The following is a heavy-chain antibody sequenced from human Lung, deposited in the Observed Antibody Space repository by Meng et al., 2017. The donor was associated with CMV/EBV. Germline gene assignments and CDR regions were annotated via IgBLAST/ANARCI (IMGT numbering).Heavy chain of an antibody. V-gene: IGHV4-30-4*02. CDR3: ARANYYGMDV. CDR2: IYYTGRT. Sequence: SXTLSLXCTVSGGSISSDNYYWSWIRQPPGKGLEWIGYIYYTGRTYYNPSLKSRLTISIDTSKNQSSLKLSSVTAADTAVYYCARANYYGMDVSGQGPTVTVSS. CDR1: GGSISSDNYY. J-gene: IGHJ6*02.